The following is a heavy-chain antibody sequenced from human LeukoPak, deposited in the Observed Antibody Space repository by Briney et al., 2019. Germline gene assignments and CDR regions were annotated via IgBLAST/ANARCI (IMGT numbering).Heavy chain of an antibody. J-gene: IGHJ4*02. CDR3: AKVATVTTQFDY. CDR2: ISYDGSNK. Sequence: PGGSLRLSCAASGFTFSSYGMHWVRQAPGKGLEWVAVISYDGSNKYYADSEKGRFTISRDNSKNTLYLQMNSLRAEDTAVYYCAKVATVTTQFDYWGQGTLVTVSS. V-gene: IGHV3-30*18. CDR1: GFTFSSYG. D-gene: IGHD4-17*01.